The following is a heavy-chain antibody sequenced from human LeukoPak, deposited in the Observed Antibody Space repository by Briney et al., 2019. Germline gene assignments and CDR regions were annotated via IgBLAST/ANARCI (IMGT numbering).Heavy chain of an antibody. D-gene: IGHD1-26*01. CDR1: GFTFSSYW. J-gene: IGHJ4*02. V-gene: IGHV3-7*01. CDR2: IKQDGSEK. CDR3: ARGRGSYCFDY. Sequence: GGSLRLSCAASGFTFSSYWMSWVRQAPGKGLEWVANIKQDGSEKYYVDSVKGRSTISRDNAKNSLYLQMNSLRAEDTAVYYCARGRGSYCFDYWGQGTLVTVS.